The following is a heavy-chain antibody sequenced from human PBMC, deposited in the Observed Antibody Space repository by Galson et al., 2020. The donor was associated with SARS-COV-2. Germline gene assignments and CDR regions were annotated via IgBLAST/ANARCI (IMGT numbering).Heavy chain of an antibody. CDR3: TRVWFGELSPNKFGY. CDR2: LSSKANSYAT. Sequence: GESLKISCAASGFTFSGSALHWVRQASGKGLEWVGRLSSKANSYATAYAASVKGRFTISRDDSKNTAYLQMNSLKTEDMAVYYCTRVWFGELSPNKFGYWGQGTLVTVSS. V-gene: IGHV3-73*01. CDR1: GFTFSGSA. D-gene: IGHD3-10*01. J-gene: IGHJ4*02.